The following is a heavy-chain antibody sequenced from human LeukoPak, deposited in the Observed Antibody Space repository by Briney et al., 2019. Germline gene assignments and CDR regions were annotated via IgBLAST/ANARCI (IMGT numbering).Heavy chain of an antibody. CDR3: ARARPTVVTPFSY. J-gene: IGHJ4*02. D-gene: IGHD4-23*01. Sequence: SETLSLTCTVSGASINNNSYFWGWIRQPPGKGLEWIGSVYYSGSTYRNPPLKSRVTISVDTSKNQFSLKLSSVTAADTAVYYCARARPTVVTPFSYWGQGTLVTVSS. CDR2: VYYSGST. V-gene: IGHV4-39*07. CDR1: GASINNNSYF.